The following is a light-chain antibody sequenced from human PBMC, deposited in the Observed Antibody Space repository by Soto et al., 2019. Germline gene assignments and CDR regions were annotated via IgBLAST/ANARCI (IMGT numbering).Light chain of an antibody. CDR3: QQYGSSPVT. CDR2: GAS. V-gene: IGKV3-20*01. CDR1: QSVRSSY. J-gene: IGKJ1*01. Sequence: EIVLTQSPGTLSLSPGERASLSCRASQSVRSSYLAWYQQIPGQAPRLLIYGASSRATDIPDRFSGSGSGTDFTLTISRLEPEDFAVYYCQQYGSSPVTFGQGTKVDIK.